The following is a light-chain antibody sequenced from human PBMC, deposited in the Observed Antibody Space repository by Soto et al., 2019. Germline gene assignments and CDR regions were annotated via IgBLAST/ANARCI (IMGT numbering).Light chain of an antibody. J-gene: IGKJ4*01. Sequence: EIVMTQSPATLSVSPGSRAALACRASQSVNRNLAWYQQKPGQAPRLLIYGASTRATGIPARFSGSGSGSEFTLTISSLQSEDFAVYYCQQYNNWPPLTFGGGTKWEIQ. CDR2: GAS. V-gene: IGKV3-15*01. CDR1: QSVNRN. CDR3: QQYNNWPPLT.